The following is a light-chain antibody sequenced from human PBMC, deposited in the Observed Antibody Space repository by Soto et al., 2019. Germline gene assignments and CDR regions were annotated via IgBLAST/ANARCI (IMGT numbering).Light chain of an antibody. CDR2: KAS. CDR1: QSISTW. J-gene: IGKJ2*01. CDR3: QQYKSYSPYT. Sequence: DIQMTQSPSTLSASVGDRVTITCRASQSISTWLAWYQQKPGKAPNLLIYKASSLQSGVPSRFSGSVSGTEFTLTISSLQPDDFATYYCQQYKSYSPYTFGQGTKLEIK. V-gene: IGKV1-5*03.